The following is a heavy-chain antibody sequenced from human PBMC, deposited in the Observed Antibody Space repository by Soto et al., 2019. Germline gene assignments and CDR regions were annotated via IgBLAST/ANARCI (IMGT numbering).Heavy chain of an antibody. V-gene: IGHV3-23*01. Sequence: PGGSLRISCAASGFTFSRVWMSWVRQAPGKGLEWVSVISGSGGSTHYADSVKGRSTISRDNSKNTLHLQVNSLRGEDTAVYYCAKEADISGYYPDYWGQGT. D-gene: IGHD3-22*01. CDR2: ISGSGGST. J-gene: IGHJ4*02. CDR3: AKEADISGYYPDY. CDR1: GFTFSRVW.